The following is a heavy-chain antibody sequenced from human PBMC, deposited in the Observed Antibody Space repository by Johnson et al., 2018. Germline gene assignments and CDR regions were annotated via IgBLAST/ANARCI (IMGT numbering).Heavy chain of an antibody. CDR1: GYTFSIDW. D-gene: IGHD3-16*01. CDR3: ARLYSLGYYGLDAFDL. CDR2: TYFDEFRT. Sequence: EVQLVESGAQVKKPGESLKISCEGSGYTFSIDWVGWVRHTSGKGLEFMGITYFDEFRTTYSPSFEGQVTISADKLTNSAYLEWSSLKASDTAMYYCARLYSLGYYGLDAFDLWGQGTLVTVSS. J-gene: IGHJ3*01. V-gene: IGHV5-51*01.